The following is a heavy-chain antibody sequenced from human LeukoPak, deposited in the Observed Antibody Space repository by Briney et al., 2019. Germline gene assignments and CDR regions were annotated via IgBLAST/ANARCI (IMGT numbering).Heavy chain of an antibody. CDR2: MNPNSGNT. D-gene: IGHD2-2*01. CDR1: GYTFTSYD. J-gene: IGHJ4*02. CDR3: ARGFYCSSTSCYLFDY. Sequence: ASVKVSCKASGYTFTSYDINWVRQATGQGLEWMGWMNPNSGNTGYAQKFQGRVTITRNTSISTAYMELSSLRPEDTAVYYCARGFYCSSTSCYLFDYWGQGTLVTVSS. V-gene: IGHV1-8*03.